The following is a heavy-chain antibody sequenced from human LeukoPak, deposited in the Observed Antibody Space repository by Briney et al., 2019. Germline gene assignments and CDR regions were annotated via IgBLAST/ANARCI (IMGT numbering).Heavy chain of an antibody. CDR1: GGTFSSYA. D-gene: IGHD3-3*01. J-gene: IGHJ4*02. CDR2: IIPILGIA. CDR3: ARAQFKGYDFWSGYYAFDY. Sequence: GASVKVSCKASGGTFSSYAISWVRQAPGQGPELMGRIIPILGIANYAQKFQGRVTITADKSTSTAYMELSSLRSEDTAVYYCARAQFKGYDFWSGYYAFDYWGQGTLVTVSS. V-gene: IGHV1-69*04.